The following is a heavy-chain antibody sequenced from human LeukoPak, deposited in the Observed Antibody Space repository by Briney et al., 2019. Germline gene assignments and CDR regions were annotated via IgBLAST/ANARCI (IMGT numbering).Heavy chain of an antibody. CDR3: SRGWSVAAAAHYDH. D-gene: IGHD2-2*01. CDR2: IRSKANGGTT. CDR1: GFTFGDYA. J-gene: IGHJ4*02. V-gene: IGHV3-49*04. Sequence: PGGSLRLSCIASGFTFGDYAMTWVRQAPGKGWEWVGFIRSKANGGTTEYAASVKGRFTISRDDSKSIAYLEVNSLQTEDTAVYYCSRGWSVAAAAHYDHWGQGTLVTVSS.